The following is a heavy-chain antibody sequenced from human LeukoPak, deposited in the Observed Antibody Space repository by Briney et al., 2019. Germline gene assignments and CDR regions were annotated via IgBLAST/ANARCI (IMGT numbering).Heavy chain of an antibody. D-gene: IGHD2-2*01. CDR2: ISGSGIST. CDR1: GFTFTNYG. Sequence: GGSLRLPCATSGFTFTNYGMAWVRQAPGKGLEWVSTISGSGISTYYTDSVKGRFTISRDNSKNTLHLQMNSLRADDTAVYYCVKDRWSGSTSCYDYWGQGTLVTVSS. CDR3: VKDRWSGSTSCYDY. V-gene: IGHV3-23*01. J-gene: IGHJ4*02.